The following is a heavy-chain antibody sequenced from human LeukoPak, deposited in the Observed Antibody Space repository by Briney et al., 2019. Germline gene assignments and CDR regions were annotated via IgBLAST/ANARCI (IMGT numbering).Heavy chain of an antibody. CDR1: GFTFSSYG. D-gene: IGHD2-15*01. CDR3: AKGLSDYYYYMDV. CDR2: IWYDGSNK. V-gene: IGHV3-33*06. J-gene: IGHJ6*03. Sequence: GGSLRLSCAASGFTFSSYGMHWVRQAPGKGLEWVAVIWYDGSNKYYADSVKGRFTISRDNSKNTLYLQMNSLRAEDTAVYYCAKGLSDYYYYMDVWGKGTTVTVSS.